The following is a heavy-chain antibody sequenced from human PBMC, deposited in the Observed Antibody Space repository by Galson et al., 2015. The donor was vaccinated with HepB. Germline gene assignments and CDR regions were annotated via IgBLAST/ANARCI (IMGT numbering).Heavy chain of an antibody. D-gene: IGHD6-19*01. V-gene: IGHV4-34*01. Sequence: SETLSLTCAVYGGSFSGYYWSWIRQPPGKGLEWIGEINHSGSTNYNPFLKSRVTISVDTSKNQFSLKLSSVTAADTAVYYCARGPTNSSSGSDYWGQGTLVTVSS. CDR3: ARGPTNSSSGSDY. CDR1: GGSFSGYY. J-gene: IGHJ4*02. CDR2: INHSGST.